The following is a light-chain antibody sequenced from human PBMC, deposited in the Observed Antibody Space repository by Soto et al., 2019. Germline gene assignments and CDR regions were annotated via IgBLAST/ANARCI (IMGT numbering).Light chain of an antibody. J-gene: IGKJ1*01. CDR1: QSVSSN. V-gene: IGKV3D-15*01. CDR3: QQYNNRWT. CDR2: GTS. Sequence: EIVMTQSPATLSVSPGESATLSCRASQSVSSNLAWYQHRPGQAPRLLIYGTSTRAAGIPARFSGSGSGKEFTLTISSLQSEDSAVYYCQQYNNRWTFGQGTKVEVK.